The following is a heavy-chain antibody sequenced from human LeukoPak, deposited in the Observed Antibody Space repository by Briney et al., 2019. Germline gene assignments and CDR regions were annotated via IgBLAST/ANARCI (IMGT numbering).Heavy chain of an antibody. CDR1: EFDFSTHA. Sequence: GGSLRLSCAASEFDFSTHAMTWVRQAPGKGLEWVSAISISGTKTYYADSVKGRFTISRDNSKNTLYLQMNNLRAEDTAAYYCAKGSFWGQGTLVTVSS. CDR2: ISISGTKT. J-gene: IGHJ4*02. V-gene: IGHV3-23*01. D-gene: IGHD3-10*01. CDR3: AKGSF.